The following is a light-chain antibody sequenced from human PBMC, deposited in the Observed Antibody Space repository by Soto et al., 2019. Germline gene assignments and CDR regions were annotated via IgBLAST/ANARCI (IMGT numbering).Light chain of an antibody. V-gene: IGKV3-15*01. J-gene: IGKJ4*01. CDR3: EPYYHWPPLT. CDR2: GAS. CDR1: QTVTSN. Sequence: EVVMTQSPATLSVSPGERATLSCRASQTVTSNLAWYQQKPGQAPRLLIYGASTRATDIPPRFSGSGSGTAFTLTISSLQSDDFAVYHCEPYYHWPPLTFGGGTKVEIK.